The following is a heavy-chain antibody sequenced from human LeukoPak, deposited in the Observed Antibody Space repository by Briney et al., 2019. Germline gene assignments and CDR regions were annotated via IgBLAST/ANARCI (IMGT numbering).Heavy chain of an antibody. Sequence: SETLSLTCTVSGGSISSYYWSWIRQPPGKGLEWLGYIYYSGSTNYNPSLKSRVTISVDTSKNQFSLKLSSVTAADTAVYYCARRMGVPNNWSDPWGQGTLVTVSS. V-gene: IGHV4-59*01. CDR1: GGSISSYY. CDR3: ARRMGVPNNWSDP. CDR2: IYYSGST. J-gene: IGHJ5*02. D-gene: IGHD2-2*01.